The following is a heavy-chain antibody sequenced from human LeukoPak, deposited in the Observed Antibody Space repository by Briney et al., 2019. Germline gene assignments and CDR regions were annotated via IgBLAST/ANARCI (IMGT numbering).Heavy chain of an antibody. J-gene: IGHJ4*01. CDR3: ARLAAASFDE. CDR2: INPNSGGT. Sequence: ASVTVSCKASVYTFTRYYMHWGRPAPGQGLEWMGWINPNSGGTNYAQQFQGRGTLTRDTSISTAYMELSRLRSDDTAVYYCARLAAASFDEGGQGTLVTVPS. D-gene: IGHD6-25*01. CDR1: VYTFTRYY. V-gene: IGHV1-2*02.